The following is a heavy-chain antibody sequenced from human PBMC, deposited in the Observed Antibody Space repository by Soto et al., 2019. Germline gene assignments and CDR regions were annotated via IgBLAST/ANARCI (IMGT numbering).Heavy chain of an antibody. D-gene: IGHD3-10*01. CDR3: GRDRVLSYYYGMDV. V-gene: IGHV3-30*09. Sequence: ESGGGVVQPGRSLRLSCAASGFTFSSYAMHWVRQAPGKGLEWVAVISYDGSNKYYADSVKGRFAISRDNSKNTLYLQMNSLRAEDTAVYYCGRDRVLSYYYGMDVWGQGTTVTVSS. J-gene: IGHJ6*02. CDR2: ISYDGSNK. CDR1: GFTFSSYA.